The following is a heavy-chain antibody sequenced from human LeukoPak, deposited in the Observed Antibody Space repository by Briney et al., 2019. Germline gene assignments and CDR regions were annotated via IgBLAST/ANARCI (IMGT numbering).Heavy chain of an antibody. Sequence: SGPTLVKPTQTLTLTRTFSGFSLNTSVVGVGWIRQPPGKALEWLALIYWDDDKRYSPSLKSRLTITKDTSKNQVVLTVTNMDPVDTATYYCAHRGAVAATFDFWGQGTLVTVSS. CDR1: GFSLNTSVVG. V-gene: IGHV2-5*02. D-gene: IGHD6-19*01. CDR3: AHRGAVAATFDF. CDR2: IYWDDDK. J-gene: IGHJ4*02.